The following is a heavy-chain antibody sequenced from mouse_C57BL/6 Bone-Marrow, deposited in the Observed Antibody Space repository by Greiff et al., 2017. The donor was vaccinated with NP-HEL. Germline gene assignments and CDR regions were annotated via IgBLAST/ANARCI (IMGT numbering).Heavy chain of an antibody. CDR3: AIYYDYLYYFDY. D-gene: IGHD2-4*01. V-gene: IGHV1-74*01. J-gene: IGHJ2*01. CDR2: IPPSDSDT. CDR1: GYTFTSYW. Sequence: VQLQQPGAELVKPGASVKVSCKASGYTFTSYWMHWVKQRPGQGLEWIGRIPPSDSDTNFNQKFKGKATLTVDKSSSTAYMQLSSLTSEDSAVYYCAIYYDYLYYFDYWGQGTTLTVSS.